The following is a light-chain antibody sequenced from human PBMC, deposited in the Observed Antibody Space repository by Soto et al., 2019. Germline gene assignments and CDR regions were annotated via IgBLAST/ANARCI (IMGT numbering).Light chain of an antibody. J-gene: IGLJ3*02. Sequence: QSVLTQPPSVSGAPGQRVTISCTGSSSNIGAGYDVHWYQQLPGTAPKLLIFGNSNRPSGVPDRFSGSKSGTSASLAITGLQSEDEADYYCQSYGSSLSRVFGGETKLTVL. CDR1: SSNIGAGYD. V-gene: IGLV1-40*01. CDR3: QSYGSSLSRV. CDR2: GNS.